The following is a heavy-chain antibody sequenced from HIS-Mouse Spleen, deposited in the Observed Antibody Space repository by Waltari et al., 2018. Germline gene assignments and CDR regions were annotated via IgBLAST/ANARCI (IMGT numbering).Heavy chain of an antibody. D-gene: IGHD3-10*01. CDR1: GDTLTELS. CDR3: ATGITMVRGVYYGMDV. CDR2: FDPEDGET. J-gene: IGHJ6*02. Sequence: QVQLVQSGAEVKKPGASVKVSCKVSGDTLTELSMHWLRQAPGKGLEWMGGFDPEDGETIYAQKFQGRVTMTEDTSTDTAYMELSSLRSEDTAVYYCATGITMVRGVYYGMDVWGQGTTVTVSS. V-gene: IGHV1-24*01.